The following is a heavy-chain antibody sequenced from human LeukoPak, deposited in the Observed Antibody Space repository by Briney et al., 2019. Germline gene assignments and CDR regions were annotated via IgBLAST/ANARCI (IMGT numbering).Heavy chain of an antibody. V-gene: IGHV1-2*02. CDR2: INPNSGDT. J-gene: IGHJ5*02. CDR3: ARGRPVLLWFGEFNNWFDP. CDR1: GYTFTDYY. Sequence: ASVKVSCKASGYTFTDYYLHWVRQAPGQGLEWMGWINPNSGDTDYAQKFQGRVTMTRDTSISTAYMELSRLRSEDTAVYYCARGRPVLLWFGEFNNWFDPWGQGTLVTVSS. D-gene: IGHD3-10*01.